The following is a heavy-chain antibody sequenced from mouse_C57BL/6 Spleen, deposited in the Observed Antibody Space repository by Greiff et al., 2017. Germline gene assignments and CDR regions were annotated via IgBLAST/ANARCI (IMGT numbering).Heavy chain of an antibody. V-gene: IGHV1-26*01. Sequence: VQLQQSGPELVKPGASVKISCKASGYTFTDYYMNWVKQSHGKSLEWIGDINPNNGGTSYNQKFKGKATLTVDKSSSTAYMELRSLTSEDSAVYYCARSSYGRDAMDYWGQGTSVTVSS. J-gene: IGHJ4*01. CDR2: INPNNGGT. CDR3: ARSSYGRDAMDY. D-gene: IGHD1-1*01. CDR1: GYTFTDYY.